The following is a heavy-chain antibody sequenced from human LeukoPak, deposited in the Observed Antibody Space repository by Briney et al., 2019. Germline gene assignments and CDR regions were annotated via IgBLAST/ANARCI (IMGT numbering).Heavy chain of an antibody. CDR2: IIPIFGTA. D-gene: IGHD6-13*01. Sequence: ASVKVSCKASGGTFSSYAISWVRQAPGQGLEWMGGIIPIFGTANYAQKFQGRVTITADESTSTAYMELSSLRSEDTAVYYCARDNRTPWSSSWNSWFDPWGQGTLVTVSS. CDR3: ARDNRTPWSSSWNSWFDP. CDR1: GGTFSSYA. V-gene: IGHV1-69*01. J-gene: IGHJ5*02.